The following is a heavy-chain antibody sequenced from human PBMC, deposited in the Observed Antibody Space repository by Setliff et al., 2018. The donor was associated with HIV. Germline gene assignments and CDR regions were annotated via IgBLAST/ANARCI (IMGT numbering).Heavy chain of an antibody. CDR3: ARVARVHPFDP. CDR1: GGSMNSHY. CDR2: IYYTGIP. Sequence: SETLSLTCSVFGGSMNSHYWSWIRQPPGKGLEWIGLIYYTGIPIYNTSLKSRVTMSVDRSKNQFSLRLTSVTAADTAMYYCARVARVHPFDPWGQGTLVTVSS. V-gene: IGHV4-59*11. J-gene: IGHJ5*02.